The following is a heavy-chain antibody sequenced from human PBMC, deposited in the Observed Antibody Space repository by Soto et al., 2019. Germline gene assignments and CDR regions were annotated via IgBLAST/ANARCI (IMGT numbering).Heavy chain of an antibody. D-gene: IGHD4-4*01. Sequence: QVQLVESGGGVVQPGRSLRLSCAASGFTFSSYGMHWVRQAPGKGLESVAVIWSDGSNKYYADSVKGRFTISRDNSKNTLYLQMNSLRAEDTAVYYCARDLSFHDYSNYDYYYYGMDVWGQGTTVTVSS. CDR1: GFTFSSYG. V-gene: IGHV3-33*01. CDR2: IWSDGSNK. CDR3: ARDLSFHDYSNYDYYYYGMDV. J-gene: IGHJ6*02.